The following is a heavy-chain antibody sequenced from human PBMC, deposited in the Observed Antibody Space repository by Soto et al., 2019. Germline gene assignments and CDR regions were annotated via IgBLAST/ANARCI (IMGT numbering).Heavy chain of an antibody. J-gene: IGHJ6*02. CDR2: IYYSGST. Sequence: SQTLSLTCTVSDGSISSGGYYWSWIRQHPGKGLEWIGYIYYSGSTYYNPSLKSRVTISVDTSKNQFSLKLSSVTAADTAVYYCARDNRGPYYDFWSGSLGGMDVWGQGTTVTVSS. D-gene: IGHD3-3*01. CDR1: DGSISSGGYY. CDR3: ARDNRGPYYDFWSGSLGGMDV. V-gene: IGHV4-31*03.